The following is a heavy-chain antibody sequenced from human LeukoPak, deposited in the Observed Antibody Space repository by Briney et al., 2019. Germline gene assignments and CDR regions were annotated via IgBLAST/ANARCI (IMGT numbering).Heavy chain of an antibody. CDR3: ATRSGGRATYYYYYMDV. V-gene: IGHV1-24*01. J-gene: IGHJ6*03. CDR1: GYTLTELS. D-gene: IGHD2-15*01. Sequence: GASVKVSCKVSGYTLTELSMHWVQQAPGKGLEWMGGFDPEDGETIYAQKFQGRVTMTEDTSTDTAYMELSSLRSEDTAVYYCATRSGGRATYYYYYMDVWGKGTTVTVSS. CDR2: FDPEDGET.